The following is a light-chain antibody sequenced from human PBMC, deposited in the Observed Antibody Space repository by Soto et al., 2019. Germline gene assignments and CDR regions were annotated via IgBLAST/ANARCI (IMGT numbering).Light chain of an antibody. CDR2: GAS. V-gene: IGKV3-20*01. J-gene: IGKJ1*01. CDR3: QQYDGSPPWT. CDR1: QSVSSTS. Sequence: EIVLTQSPGTLSFSPGERATLSCRASQSVSSTSLAWYQQKPGQAPRLLIYGASNRATGIPDRFSGSGSGTDFTLNISRLEPEDFAVYYCQQYDGSPPWTFGLGTKVEFK.